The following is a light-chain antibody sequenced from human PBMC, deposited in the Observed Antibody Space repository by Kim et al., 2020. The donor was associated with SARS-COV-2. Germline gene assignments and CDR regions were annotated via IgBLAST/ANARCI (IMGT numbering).Light chain of an antibody. Sequence: SVALGQTARITGGGKKIGSKNVHWYQQKPGQAPVLVIYRDTIRPSGIPERFSGSNSGNTATLTISRAQAGDEADYYCQVWDSSTEVFGTGTKVTVL. J-gene: IGLJ1*01. CDR2: RDT. CDR1: KIGSKN. CDR3: QVWDSSTEV. V-gene: IGLV3-9*01.